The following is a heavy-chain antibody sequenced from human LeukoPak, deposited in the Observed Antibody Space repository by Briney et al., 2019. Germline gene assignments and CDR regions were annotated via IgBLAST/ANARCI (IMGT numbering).Heavy chain of an antibody. D-gene: IGHD6-19*01. CDR3: ATDLSRSSGWLH. CDR1: GFTLSNYW. CDR2: IKQDGSEK. Sequence: GGSLRLSCAASGFTLSNYWMSWVRQSPGKGLEWVGNIKQDGSEKYYVDSVKGRFTISRDNAKNSLYLQMSSLRDEDTAVYYCATDLSRSSGWLHWGQGTQVTVSS. V-gene: IGHV3-7*01. J-gene: IGHJ4*02.